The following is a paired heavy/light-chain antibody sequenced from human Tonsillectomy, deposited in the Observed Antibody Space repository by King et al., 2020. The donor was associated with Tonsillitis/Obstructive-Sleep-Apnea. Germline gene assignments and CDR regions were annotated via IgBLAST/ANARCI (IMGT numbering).Light chain of an antibody. Sequence: DIQMTQSPSSLSASVGDRVTITCQASQDISNYLNWYQQKPGKAPKLLIYDASNLETGVPSRFSGSGSGTDFTFTISSLQPEDIATYYCQQYDNLPIAFGQGTRLEIK. J-gene: IGKJ5*01. CDR3: QQYDNLPIA. CDR1: QDISNY. CDR2: DAS. V-gene: IGKV1-33*01.
Heavy chain of an antibody. CDR2: INPSGGST. CDR1: GYTFTSYY. V-gene: IGHV1-46*01. CDR3: ASPGVRGVIITKKTDYYYYGMDV. J-gene: IGHJ6*02. Sequence: QVQLVQSGAEVKKPGASVKVSCKASGYTFTSYYMHWVRQAPGQGLEWMGIINPSGGSTSYAQKFQGRVTMTRDTSTSTVYMELSSLRSEDTAVYYCASPGVRGVIITKKTDYYYYGMDVWGQGTTVTVSS. D-gene: IGHD3-10*01.